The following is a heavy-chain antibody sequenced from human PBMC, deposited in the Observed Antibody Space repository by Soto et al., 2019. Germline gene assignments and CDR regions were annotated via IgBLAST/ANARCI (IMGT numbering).Heavy chain of an antibody. J-gene: IGHJ4*02. Sequence: PGGSLRLSCAASGFTFSSYAMSWVRQAPGKGLEWVSAISGSGGSTYYADSVKGRFTISRDNSKNTLYLQMNSLRAEDTAVYYCATALTHYDYVWGSYRYLGAIPPFDYWGQGTLVTRLL. CDR1: GFTFSSYA. CDR3: ATALTHYDYVWGSYRYLGAIPPFDY. CDR2: ISGSGGST. V-gene: IGHV3-23*01. D-gene: IGHD3-16*02.